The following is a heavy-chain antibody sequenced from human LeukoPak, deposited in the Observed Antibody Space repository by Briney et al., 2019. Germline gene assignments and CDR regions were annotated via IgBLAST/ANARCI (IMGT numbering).Heavy chain of an antibody. D-gene: IGHD3-10*01. CDR2: INSGGST. J-gene: IGHJ4*02. V-gene: IGHV3-66*01. CDR3: ARDLLYGSGNY. CDR1: GFTVSSNY. Sequence: PGGSLRLSCAASGFTVSSNYMSWVRQAPGKGLEWVSVINSGGSTYYADSVKGRFTISRDNSKNTLYLQMNSLRAEDTAVYYCARDLLYGSGNYWGQGTLVTVSS.